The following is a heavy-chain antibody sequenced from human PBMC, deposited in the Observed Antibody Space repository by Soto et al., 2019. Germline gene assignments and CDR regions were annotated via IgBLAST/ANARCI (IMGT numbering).Heavy chain of an antibody. CDR3: AKRLDGSGTRGYYYGMDV. D-gene: IGHD3-10*01. CDR2: ISYDGSNK. Sequence: QVQLVESGGGVVQPGRSLRLSCAASGFTFSSYGMHWVRQAPGKGLEWVAVISYDGSNKYYADSVNGRVTISRDNSKNTLYLRMNSLRAEDTAVYYCAKRLDGSGTRGYYYGMDVWGQGTTVTVSS. J-gene: IGHJ6*02. CDR1: GFTFSSYG. V-gene: IGHV3-30*18.